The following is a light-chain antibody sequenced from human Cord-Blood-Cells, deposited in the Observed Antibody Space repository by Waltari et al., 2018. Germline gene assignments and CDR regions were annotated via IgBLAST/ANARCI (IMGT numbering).Light chain of an antibody. CDR2: EGS. Sequence: QSALTQPASVSGSPGQSITISCTGTSSDVVSYNLVSWYQQHPGKAPKPMIYEGSKRPSGVSNRFSGSKSGNTASLTISGLQAEDEADYYCCSYAGSSTLVFGGGTKLTVL. J-gene: IGLJ2*01. CDR1: SSDVVSYNL. V-gene: IGLV2-23*01. CDR3: CSYAGSSTLV.